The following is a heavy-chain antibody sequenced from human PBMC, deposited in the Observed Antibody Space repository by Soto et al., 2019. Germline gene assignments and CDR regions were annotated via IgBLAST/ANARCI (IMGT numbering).Heavy chain of an antibody. D-gene: IGHD3-3*01. Sequence: SETLSLTCAVYGGSFSGYYWSWIRQPPGKGLEWIGEINHSGSTNYNPSLKSRVTISVDTSKNQFSLKLSSVTAADTAVYYCARGGLRVIIPDYWGQGTLVTVSS. CDR2: INHSGST. J-gene: IGHJ4*02. CDR1: GGSFSGYY. CDR3: ARGGLRVIIPDY. V-gene: IGHV4-34*01.